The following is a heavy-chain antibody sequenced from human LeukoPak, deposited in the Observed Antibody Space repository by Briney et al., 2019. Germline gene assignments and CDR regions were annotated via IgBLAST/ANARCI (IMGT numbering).Heavy chain of an antibody. CDR2: MNSNSGNT. J-gene: IGHJ6*02. D-gene: IGHD3-3*01. CDR3: ARGNTYYDFWSGYLYYYYGMDV. V-gene: IGHV1-8*01. CDR1: GYTFTSYD. Sequence: ASVKVSCKASGYTFTSYDINWVRQATGQGLEWMGWMNSNSGNTGYAQKFQGRVTMTRNTTISTAYMELSSLRSEDTAVYYCARGNTYYDFWSGYLYYYYGMDVWGQGTTVTVSS.